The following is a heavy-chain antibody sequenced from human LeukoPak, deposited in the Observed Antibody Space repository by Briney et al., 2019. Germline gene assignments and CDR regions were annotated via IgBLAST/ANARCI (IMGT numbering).Heavy chain of an antibody. CDR3: AGFGDRGAFDI. J-gene: IGHJ3*02. CDR2: ISSSSSYI. Sequence: GGSLRLPCAASGFTFSSYSMNWVRQAPGKGLEWVSSISSSSSYIYYADSVKGRFTISRDNAKNSLYLQMNSLRAEDTAVYYCAGFGDRGAFDIWGQGTMVTVSS. D-gene: IGHD3-10*01. CDR1: GFTFSSYS. V-gene: IGHV3-21*01.